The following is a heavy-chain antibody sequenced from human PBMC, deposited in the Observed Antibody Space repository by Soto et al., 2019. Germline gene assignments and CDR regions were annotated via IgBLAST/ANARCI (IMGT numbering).Heavy chain of an antibody. Sequence: PGGSLRLSCAATGFTFSTYVMTWFRQAPGKGLEWVAAISVSGTTYYADSVKGRLTISRDNSGDTLYLQMNSLRAEDTAMYFCAKDAAYTPRHECFDYWGQGTLVTVST. V-gene: IGHV3-23*01. CDR3: AKDAAYTPRHECFDY. CDR2: ISVSGTT. D-gene: IGHD3-16*01. J-gene: IGHJ4*02. CDR1: GFTFSTYV.